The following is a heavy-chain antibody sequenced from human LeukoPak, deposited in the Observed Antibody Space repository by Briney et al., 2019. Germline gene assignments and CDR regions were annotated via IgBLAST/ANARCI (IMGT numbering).Heavy chain of an antibody. J-gene: IGHJ4*02. Sequence: GESLKISCKGSGYSFTSYWIGWVRQMPGKGLEWVAVISYDGSNKYYADSVKGRFTISRDNSKNTLYLQMNSLRAEDTAVYYCARGLWYAIDYWGQGTLVTVSS. D-gene: IGHD6-13*01. CDR1: GYSFTSYW. CDR3: ARGLWYAIDY. V-gene: IGHV3-30*19. CDR2: ISYDGSNK.